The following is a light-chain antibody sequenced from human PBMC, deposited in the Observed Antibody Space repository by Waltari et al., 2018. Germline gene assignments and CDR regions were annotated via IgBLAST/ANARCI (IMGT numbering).Light chain of an antibody. V-gene: IGKV2-30*02. J-gene: IGKJ1*01. CDR3: MQGTHWPWT. CDR2: KVS. CDR1: QSLVHSEGNTY. Sequence: DVVMTQSPLSLPVTLGQPASISCSSSQSLVHSEGNTYLNWFHQRPGQSPRRLIYKVSNRDSGVPDRFSGSGSGTDFTLKISRVEAEDVGVYYCMQGTHWPWTFSQGTKVEIK.